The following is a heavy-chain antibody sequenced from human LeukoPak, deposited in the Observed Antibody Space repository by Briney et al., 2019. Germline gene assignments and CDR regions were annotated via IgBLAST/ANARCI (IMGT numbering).Heavy chain of an antibody. D-gene: IGHD2-15*01. J-gene: IGHJ4*02. CDR2: IKQDGSEK. CDR1: GFTFSRYW. V-gene: IGHV3-7*04. Sequence: GGSLRLSCAASGFTFSRYWMTWVRQAPGKGLEWGANIKQDGSEKYYVDSVKGRFTVSRDNAKNSLYLQMNSLRAEDTAVYYCARARYCSGGTCRMWDYWGQGTLVTVSS. CDR3: ARARYCSGGTCRMWDY.